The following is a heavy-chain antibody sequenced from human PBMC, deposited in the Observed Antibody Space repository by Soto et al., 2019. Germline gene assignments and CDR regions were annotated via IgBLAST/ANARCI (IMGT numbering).Heavy chain of an antibody. V-gene: IGHV1-2*02. CDR2: INPNSGGI. CDR1: GYTFTDYY. Sequence: QVQLVQSGAEVKKPGASVKVSCKASGYTFTDYYKHWVRQAPGQGLEWMGWINPNSGGINYAQKFQGRVTMTRDTSISTAYMELNRLRSDDMAVYYCARDQSPSSGWPGMDVWGQGTTVTVSS. CDR3: ARDQSPSSGWPGMDV. J-gene: IGHJ6*02. D-gene: IGHD6-19*01.